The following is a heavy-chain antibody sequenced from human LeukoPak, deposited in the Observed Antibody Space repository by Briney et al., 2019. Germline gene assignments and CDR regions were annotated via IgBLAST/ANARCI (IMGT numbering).Heavy chain of an antibody. Sequence: GGSLRLSCAASGITVSSNYMNWVRQAPGKGPEWVSVIYAGGSTYYADSVKGRFTISRDNSKNTLYLQMNSLRAEDTAVYYCAREGDFWSGYYYYMDVWGKGTTVTVSS. D-gene: IGHD3-3*01. CDR3: AREGDFWSGYYYYMDV. CDR2: IYAGGST. J-gene: IGHJ6*03. CDR1: GITVSSNY. V-gene: IGHV3-66*01.